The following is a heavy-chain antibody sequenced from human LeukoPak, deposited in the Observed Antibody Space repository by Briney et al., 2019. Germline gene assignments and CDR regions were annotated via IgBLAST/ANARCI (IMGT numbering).Heavy chain of an antibody. J-gene: IGHJ5*02. V-gene: IGHV4-39*07. Sequence: SETLSLTCTVSGGSISSSSYYWGWIRQPPGKGLEWIGSIYYSGSTYYNPSLKSRVTISVDTSKNQFSLKLSSVTAADTAVYYCARDLGYCSSTSCPGWFDPWGQGTLVTVSS. CDR2: IYYSGST. CDR1: GGSISSSSYY. D-gene: IGHD2-2*03. CDR3: ARDLGYCSSTSCPGWFDP.